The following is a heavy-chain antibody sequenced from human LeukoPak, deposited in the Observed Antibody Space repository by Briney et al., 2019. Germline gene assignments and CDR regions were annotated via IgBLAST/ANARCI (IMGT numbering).Heavy chain of an antibody. V-gene: IGHV3-64*01. CDR2: ISLTGDST. D-gene: IGHD3-10*01. Sequence: GGSLRLSCAASGFTLSNHAMHWVRQGPGKGLEYVSAISLTGDSTYYANSVKGRFTISRDDSKNTPYLQMGSLQTEDMAVYYCARSYASGIHYMDVWGKGSTVTVSS. CDR1: GFTLSNHA. CDR3: ARSYASGIHYMDV. J-gene: IGHJ6*03.